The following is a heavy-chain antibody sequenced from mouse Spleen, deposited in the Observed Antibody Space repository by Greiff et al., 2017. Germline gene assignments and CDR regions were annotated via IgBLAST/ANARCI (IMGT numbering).Heavy chain of an antibody. CDR3: ARANWDEGYYFDY. Sequence: EVKVVESEGGLVQPGSSMKLSCTASGFTFSDYYMAWVRQVPEKGLEWVANINYDGSSTYYLDSLKSRFIISRDNAKNILYLQMSSLKSEDTATYYCARANWDEGYYFDYWGQGTTLTVSS. V-gene: IGHV5-16*01. J-gene: IGHJ2*01. CDR1: GFTFSDYY. CDR2: INYDGSST. D-gene: IGHD4-1*01.